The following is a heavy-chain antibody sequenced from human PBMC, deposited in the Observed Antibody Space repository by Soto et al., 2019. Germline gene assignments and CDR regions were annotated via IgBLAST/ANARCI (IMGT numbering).Heavy chain of an antibody. J-gene: IGHJ4*02. CDR3: ARLGDYYQAFDY. CDR2: INYPGST. Sequence: SETLSLTCIVSGGSISSSTPYYWAWIRQPPGKGLEWIGNINYPGSTNYTTSLNSRLSISLETSKKQFSLRLTSVTAADTAVYFCARLGDYYQAFDYWGRGTLVTVSS. D-gene: IGHD3-22*01. V-gene: IGHV4-39*01. CDR1: GGSISSSTPYY.